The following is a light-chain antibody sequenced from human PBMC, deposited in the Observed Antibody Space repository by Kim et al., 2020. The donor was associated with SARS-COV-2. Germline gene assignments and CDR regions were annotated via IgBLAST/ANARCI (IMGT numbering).Light chain of an antibody. Sequence: DIQMTQSPSSLSASVGDRVTLTCRASHDISNHLSWYQQKPGKAPNLLIYDASNLETGVPSRFSGSRSETDFTFTISSLQPEDIATYYWQQYEKCPLTFGGGTKVDIK. CDR2: DAS. J-gene: IGKJ4*01. CDR3: QQYEKCPLT. V-gene: IGKV1-33*01. CDR1: HDISNH.